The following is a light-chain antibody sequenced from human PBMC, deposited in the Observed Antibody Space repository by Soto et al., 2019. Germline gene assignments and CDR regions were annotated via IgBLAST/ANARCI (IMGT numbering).Light chain of an antibody. CDR3: QQYYSYPIT. CDR2: AAS. CDR1: QGISSY. V-gene: IGKV1-8*01. J-gene: IGKJ5*01. Sequence: AILITQSPSSLSASTGDRVTITCRASQGISSYLAWYQQKPGKAPKLLIYAASTLQSGVPSRFSGSGSGIDFTLTISCLQSEDFATYYCQQYYSYPITFGQGTRLEIK.